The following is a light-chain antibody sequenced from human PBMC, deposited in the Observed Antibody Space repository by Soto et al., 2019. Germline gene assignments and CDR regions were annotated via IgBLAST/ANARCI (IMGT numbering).Light chain of an antibody. CDR3: QQYGSSPT. J-gene: IGKJ1*01. V-gene: IGKV3-20*01. Sequence: EIVLTQSPGTLSLSPGERATLSCRASQSVSSNSLAWYQQKPGQAPRLLIYGASSRATGIPDRFSGSGSGTDLTLTISRLEPEDFAGYYCQQYGSSPTFGQGTKVEIK. CDR2: GAS. CDR1: QSVSSNS.